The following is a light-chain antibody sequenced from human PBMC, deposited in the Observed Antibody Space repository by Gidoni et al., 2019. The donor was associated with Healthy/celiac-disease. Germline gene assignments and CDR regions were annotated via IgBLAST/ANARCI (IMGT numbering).Light chain of an antibody. Sequence: LVFPPSSGTLSLSPGERATLSCRASQSVRSSYLAWYQQKPGQAPRLLIYGASSRATGIPDRFSGSGSGTDFTLTISRLEPEDFAVYYCQQYGSSSITFGRGTRVEIK. CDR3: QQYGSSSIT. CDR2: GAS. V-gene: IGKV3-20*01. J-gene: IGKJ5*01. CDR1: QSVRSSY.